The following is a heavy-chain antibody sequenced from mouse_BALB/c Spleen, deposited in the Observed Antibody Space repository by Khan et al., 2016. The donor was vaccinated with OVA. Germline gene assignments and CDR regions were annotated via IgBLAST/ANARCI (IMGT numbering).Heavy chain of an antibody. CDR2: INTYTGEP. CDR3: ARPPSFSYVLDN. V-gene: IGHV9-3-1*01. Sequence: QIQLVQSGPELKKPGETVKISCKASGHTFTKYGMNWVKQAPGKGLKWMGWINTYTGEPTYADDFNGRFAFSLETSASTAYLQINNIKNEDTATYFCARPPSFSYVLDNWGQGTSVTVSS. CDR1: GHTFTKYG. J-gene: IGHJ4*01.